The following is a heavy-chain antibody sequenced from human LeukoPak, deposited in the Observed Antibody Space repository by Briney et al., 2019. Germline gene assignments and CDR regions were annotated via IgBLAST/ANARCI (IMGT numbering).Heavy chain of an antibody. CDR3: ARAVSGRFDY. D-gene: IGHD6-19*01. Sequence: SVTLSLTCTVSGVSMSPYHWGSIPHPPGKRLEWTGYIYYSGSTNYTPSLNSRVTISVDTSKNQFSLRLSSVTAADTAIYYCARAVSGRFDYWGQGTLVTVSS. CDR2: IYYSGST. CDR1: GVSMSPYH. J-gene: IGHJ4*02. V-gene: IGHV4-59*08.